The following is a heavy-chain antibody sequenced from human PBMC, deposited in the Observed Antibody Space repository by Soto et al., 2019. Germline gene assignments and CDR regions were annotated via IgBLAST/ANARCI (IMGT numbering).Heavy chain of an antibody. CDR1: GFTFSSYA. Sequence: VGPLRLSCAASGFTFSSYAMHWVRQSPGKGLEWVAVISYDGSNKYYADSVKGRFTISRDNSKNTLYLQMNSLRAEDTAVYYCARELTDYRNYDPTEDLGQGTMVTVSS. V-gene: IGHV3-30-3*01. D-gene: IGHD4-4*01. J-gene: IGHJ4*01. CDR3: ARELTDYRNYDPTED. CDR2: ISYDGSNK.